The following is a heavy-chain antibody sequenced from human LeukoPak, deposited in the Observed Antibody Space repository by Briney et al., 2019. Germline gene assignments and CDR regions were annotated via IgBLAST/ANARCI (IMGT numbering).Heavy chain of an antibody. CDR2: IYYSGTT. D-gene: IGHD5-24*01. Sequence: SETLSLTCTVFGDSISSYYWGWVRQPPGKGLDWIVSIYYSGTTYYNPSLKSRVTISVDTSKNQFSLKLTSVTAADTAVYYCATHDPLDMATIFWGQGSLVTVSS. CDR1: GDSISSYY. V-gene: IGHV4-39*01. J-gene: IGHJ4*02. CDR3: ATHDPLDMATIF.